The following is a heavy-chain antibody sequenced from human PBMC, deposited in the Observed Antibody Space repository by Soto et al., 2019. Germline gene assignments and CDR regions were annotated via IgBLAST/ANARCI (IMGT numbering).Heavy chain of an antibody. Sequence: GESLKISCKGSGYSFFSHWIGWVRQMPGKGLEWVGIIYPADSETRYSPSFQGQVTISVDKSINTAYLQWSSLKASDTAMYYCARRPWLSGYYDYWGQGTLVTVSP. CDR3: ARRPWLSGYYDY. D-gene: IGHD3-22*01. V-gene: IGHV5-51*01. CDR2: IYPADSET. J-gene: IGHJ4*02. CDR1: GYSFFSHW.